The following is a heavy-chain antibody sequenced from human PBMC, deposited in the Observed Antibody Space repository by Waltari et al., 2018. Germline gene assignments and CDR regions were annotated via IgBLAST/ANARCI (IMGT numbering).Heavy chain of an antibody. Sequence: QVQLQESGPGLVKPSETLSLTCTVSGGPISSYYWSWIRQPPGKGLEWIGYIYYSGSTNYNPSLKSRVTISVDTSKNQFSLKLSSVTAADTAVYYCARGYSSSWYGFGSSIYYDSSGYPDYFDYWGQGTLVTVSS. CDR3: ARGYSSSWYGFGSSIYYDSSGYPDYFDY. J-gene: IGHJ4*02. CDR1: GGPISSYY. V-gene: IGHV4-59*01. CDR2: IYYSGST. D-gene: IGHD3-22*01.